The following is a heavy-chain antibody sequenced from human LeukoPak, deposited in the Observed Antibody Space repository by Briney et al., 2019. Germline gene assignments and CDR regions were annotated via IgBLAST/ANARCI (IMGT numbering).Heavy chain of an antibody. CDR2: ISSRSSYI. J-gene: IGHJ6*02. CDR1: GFTFSTYS. V-gene: IGHV3-21*01. CDR3: ARDGYCSGGSCYGMDV. D-gene: IGHD2-15*01. Sequence: GGSLRLSCAASGFTFSTYSMNWVRQAPGKGLEWVSSISSRSSYIYYADSVKGRFTISRDNAKNTLYLQMNSLRAEDTAVYYCARDGYCSGGSCYGMDVWGQGTTVTVSS.